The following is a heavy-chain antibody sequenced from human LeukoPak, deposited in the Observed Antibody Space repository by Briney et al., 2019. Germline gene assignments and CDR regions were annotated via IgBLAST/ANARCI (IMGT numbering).Heavy chain of an antibody. J-gene: IGHJ4*02. CDR2: VRGNAGTT. D-gene: IGHD3-22*01. Sequence: GGSLRLSCAASGFVFSNYGMSWVRQAPGKGLEWVSAVRGNAGTTYYADSVKGRFTIFRDNSKNMLYLQMNSLRVEDTAVYYCAKGHTDSSGYYYFDSWGQGTLVTVSS. CDR3: AKGHTDSSGYYYFDS. V-gene: IGHV3-23*01. CDR1: GFVFSNYG.